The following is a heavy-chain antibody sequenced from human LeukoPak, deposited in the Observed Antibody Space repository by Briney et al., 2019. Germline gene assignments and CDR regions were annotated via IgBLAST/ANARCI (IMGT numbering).Heavy chain of an antibody. Sequence: GGSLRLSCAASGLTFSNYAMNWVRQASGRGLEWVSGITDSGRKTYYADSVKGRFSISRDNSKNTLYLQMNSPRAEDTAVYYCAKDDGIAAAGGWGQGTLVTVSS. J-gene: IGHJ4*02. CDR1: GLTFSNYA. V-gene: IGHV3-23*01. CDR2: ITDSGRKT. CDR3: AKDDGIAAAGG. D-gene: IGHD6-13*01.